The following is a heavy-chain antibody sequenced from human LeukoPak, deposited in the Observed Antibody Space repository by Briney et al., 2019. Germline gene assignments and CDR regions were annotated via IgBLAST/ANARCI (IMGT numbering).Heavy chain of an antibody. Sequence: SVKVSCKASGGTFSSYAISWVRQAPGQGLEWMGGIIPIFGTANYAQKFQVRVTITAAESTSTAYMELSSLRSEDTAVYYCATPRYTRPYYSYYMDVWGKGTTVTVSS. CDR2: IIPIFGTA. CDR3: ATPRYTRPYYSYYMDV. V-gene: IGHV1-69*13. CDR1: GGTFSSYA. D-gene: IGHD2-2*02. J-gene: IGHJ6*03.